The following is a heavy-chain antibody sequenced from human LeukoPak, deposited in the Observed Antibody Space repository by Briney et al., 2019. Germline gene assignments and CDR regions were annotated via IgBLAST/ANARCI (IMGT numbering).Heavy chain of an antibody. D-gene: IGHD4-17*01. J-gene: IGHJ4*02. CDR2: ITSSGSTI. Sequence: SGGSLRLSCAASGFTFSSYEMNWVRQAPGKGLEWISYITSSGSTIYYADSVKGRFTISRDNSKNTLYLQMNSLRGGDTAVYYCMRDRFGAYGDSLFDYCGQGTLVTVSS. V-gene: IGHV3-48*03. CDR1: GFTFSSYE. CDR3: MRDRFGAYGDSLFDY.